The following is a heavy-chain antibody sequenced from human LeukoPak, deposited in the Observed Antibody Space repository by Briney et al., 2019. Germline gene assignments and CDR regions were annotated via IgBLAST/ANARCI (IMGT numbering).Heavy chain of an antibody. CDR1: GFTFISYS. Sequence: EGLVQPGGSLRLSCVSSGFTFISYSMPWVRQAPGKGLEYVSGISSNGGDTYYSDSVKGRFSISRDNSKNTLYLQMGSLRAEDMAVYYCARDSRPYCGGDCSIDYWGQGTLVTVSS. J-gene: IGHJ4*02. V-gene: IGHV3-64*02. CDR3: ARDSRPYCGGDCSIDY. CDR2: ISSNGGDT. D-gene: IGHD2-21*02.